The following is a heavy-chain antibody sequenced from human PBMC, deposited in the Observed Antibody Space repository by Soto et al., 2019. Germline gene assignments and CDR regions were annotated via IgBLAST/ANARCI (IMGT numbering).Heavy chain of an antibody. V-gene: IGHV1-69*13. D-gene: IGHD2-21*02. CDR3: ARGLVPGLDPHYFDY. CDR2: IIPIFGTA. J-gene: IGHJ4*02. Sequence: GASVKVSCKASGSTFSSYAISWVRQAPGQGLEWMGGIIPIFGTANYAQKFQGRVTITADESTSTAYMELSSLRSEDTAVYYCARGLVPGLDPHYFDYWGQGTLVTVSS. CDR1: GSTFSSYA.